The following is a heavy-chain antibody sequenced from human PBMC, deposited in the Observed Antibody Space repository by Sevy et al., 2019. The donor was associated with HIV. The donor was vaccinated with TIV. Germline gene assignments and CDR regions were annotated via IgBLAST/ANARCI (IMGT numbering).Heavy chain of an antibody. CDR1: GFTFSSYL. CDR2: INSDGSST. CDR3: ARGQGY. J-gene: IGHJ4*02. V-gene: IGHV3-74*01. Sequence: GGCLRLSCAASGFTFSSYLMHWVRQAPGKGPVWVSRINSDGSSTSYADSVKVRFTISRDNARNTLYLEMNSLRSEDTAVYYCARGQGYWGQGTLVTVSS.